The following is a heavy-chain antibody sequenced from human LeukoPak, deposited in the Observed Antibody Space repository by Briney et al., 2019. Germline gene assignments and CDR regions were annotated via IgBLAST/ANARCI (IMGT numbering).Heavy chain of an antibody. CDR2: IYYSGST. D-gene: IGHD3-22*01. CDR3: ARRGLLYYYDSSGYYGI. V-gene: IGHV4-59*12. CDR1: GGSISSYY. J-gene: IGHJ3*02. Sequence: SETLSLTCTVSGGSISSYYWSWIRQPPGKGLEWIGYIYYSGSTNYNPSLKSRVTISVDTSKNQFSLKLSSVTAADTAVYYCARRGLLYYYDSSGYYGIWGQGTMVTVSS.